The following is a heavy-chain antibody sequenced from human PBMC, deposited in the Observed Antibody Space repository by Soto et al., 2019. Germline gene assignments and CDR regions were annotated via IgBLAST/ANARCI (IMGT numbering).Heavy chain of an antibody. CDR3: ARGGSYLFFYYYYGMDV. D-gene: IGHD1-26*01. V-gene: IGHV6-1*01. CDR1: GDSVSSNSAA. Sequence: PSQTLSLTCAISGDSVSSNSAAWNWIRQSPSRGLEWLGRTYYRSKWYNDYAVSVKSRITINPDTSKNQFSLQLNSVTPEDTAVYYCARGGSYLFFYYYYGMDVWGQGTTVTVSS. J-gene: IGHJ6*02. CDR2: TYYRSKWYN.